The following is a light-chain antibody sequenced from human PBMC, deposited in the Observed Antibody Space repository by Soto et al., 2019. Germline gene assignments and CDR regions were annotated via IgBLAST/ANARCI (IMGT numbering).Light chain of an antibody. V-gene: IGLV2-8*01. CDR3: ASYAGGNKI. Sequence: QSVLGQPASVSGSPGQSITISCTGINSGVVNYEYVSWYQQFPGKAPKLMIYEVTKRPSGVPDRFSGSKSGNTASLTVSGLLPEDEADYYCASYAGGNKIFGTGTKVTVL. CDR2: EVT. J-gene: IGLJ1*01. CDR1: NSGVVNYEY.